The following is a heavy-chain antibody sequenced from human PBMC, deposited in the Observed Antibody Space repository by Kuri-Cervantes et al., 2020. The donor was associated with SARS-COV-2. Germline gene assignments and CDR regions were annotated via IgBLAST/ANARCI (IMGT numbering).Heavy chain of an antibody. CDR2: IYPGDSDT. CDR3: AMTGSGGRGVGNWFDP. D-gene: IGHD3-10*01. Sequence: GESLKISCKGSGYSFTSYWVGWVRQMPGKGLEWMGIIYPGDSDTRYSPSFQGQVTISADKSISTAYLQWSSLKASDTAMYYCAMTGSGGRGVGNWFDPWGQGTLVTVSS. V-gene: IGHV5-51*01. J-gene: IGHJ5*02. CDR1: GYSFTSYW.